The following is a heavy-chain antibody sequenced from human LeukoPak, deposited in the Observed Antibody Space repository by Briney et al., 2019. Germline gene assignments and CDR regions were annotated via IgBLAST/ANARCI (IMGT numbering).Heavy chain of an antibody. CDR2: TYFRAKWYN. J-gene: IGHJ4*02. CDR1: VDSVSSNSAA. CDR3: ARFSSGDDY. D-gene: IGHD6-19*01. V-gene: IGHV6-1*01. Sequence: SQTLSLTCAMSVDSVSSNSAACNWVRQSPSRCLECLGRTYFRAKWYNDYAVSVKSRITINPDTSKNQFSLQLNSVTPEDTAVYYCARFSSGDDYWGKGTLVTVS.